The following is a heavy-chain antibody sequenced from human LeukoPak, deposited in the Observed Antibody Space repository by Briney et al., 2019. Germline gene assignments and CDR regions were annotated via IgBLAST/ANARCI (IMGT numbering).Heavy chain of an antibody. Sequence: PGGSLRLSCAASGFTFSSYAMSWVRQAPGKGLQWVSTISGSGGSTYYADSVKGRFTISRDNSKNMLNLQMNSLRAEDTAVYYCAKDFRVVITAGFDYWGQGTLVTVSS. V-gene: IGHV3-23*01. J-gene: IGHJ4*02. CDR2: ISGSGGST. D-gene: IGHD3-3*01. CDR3: AKDFRVVITAGFDY. CDR1: GFTFSSYA.